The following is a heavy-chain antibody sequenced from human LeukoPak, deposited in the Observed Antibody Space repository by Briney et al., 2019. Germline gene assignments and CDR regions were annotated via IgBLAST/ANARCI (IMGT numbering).Heavy chain of an antibody. CDR2: IKQDGSEK. Sequence: PGGCLRLSCAASGFTFSSYWMSWVRQAPGKGLEWVANIKQDGSEKYYVDPVKGRFTISRDNAKNSLYLQMNSLRAEDTAVYYCAREQWLDETDYWGQGTLVTVSS. D-gene: IGHD6-19*01. CDR1: GFTFSSYW. CDR3: AREQWLDETDY. V-gene: IGHV3-7*04. J-gene: IGHJ4*02.